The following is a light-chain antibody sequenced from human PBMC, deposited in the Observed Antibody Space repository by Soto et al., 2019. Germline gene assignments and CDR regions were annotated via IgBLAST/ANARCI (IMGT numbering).Light chain of an antibody. CDR3: IHAPQTPRT. J-gene: IGKJ1*01. V-gene: IGKV2-28*01. CDR1: QSLLHSNGYNY. CDR2: LGS. Sequence: DIVMTQSPLSLPVTPGEPASISCRSSQSLLHSNGYNYLDWYLQKPGQSPQLLIYLGSNRASGVPDRFSGSGSGTDFTLKISRVEAEDVGFYYCIHAPQTPRTFRQRTTVDIK.